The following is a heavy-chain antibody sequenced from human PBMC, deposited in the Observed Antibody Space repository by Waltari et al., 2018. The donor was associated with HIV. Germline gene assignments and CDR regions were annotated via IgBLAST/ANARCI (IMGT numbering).Heavy chain of an antibody. CDR1: GYSISSGYY. CDR3: ARGVVVVVAATQNWFDP. V-gene: IGHV4-38-2*01. Sequence: QVQLQESGPGLVKPSETLSLTCAVSGYSISSGYYWGWIRQPPGKGLEWIGSIYHSGSTYYNPSLKSRVTISVDTSKNQFSLKLSSVTAADTAVYYCARGVVVVVAATQNWFDPWGQGTLVTVSS. D-gene: IGHD2-15*01. CDR2: IYHSGST. J-gene: IGHJ5*02.